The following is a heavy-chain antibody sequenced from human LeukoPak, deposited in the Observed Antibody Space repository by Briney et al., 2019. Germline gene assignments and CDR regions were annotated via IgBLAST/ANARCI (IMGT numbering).Heavy chain of an antibody. V-gene: IGHV3-53*01. D-gene: IGHD7-27*01. CDR1: GVSVSNDY. CDR2: IYSGGNT. J-gene: IGHJ4*02. CDR3: ARGWGMFDY. Sequence: GGSLRLSCAASGVSVSNDYISWARQAPGKGLEWVSVIYSGGNTYYADSVKGRFTISRGNSKNTVYLQMNTVRAEDTAVYYCARGWGMFDYWGQGTLVTVSS.